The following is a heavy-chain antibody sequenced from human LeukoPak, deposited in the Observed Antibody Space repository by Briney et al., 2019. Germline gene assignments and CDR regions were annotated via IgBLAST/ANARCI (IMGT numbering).Heavy chain of an antibody. Sequence: GGSLRLSCEVSGFTFSNYWMHWIRQAPGKGLEWVSSISSSSYIYYADSVKGRFTISRDNAKNSLYLQMNSLRAEDTAVYYCARNSVGVSDYWGQGTLVTVSS. CDR1: GFTFSNYW. D-gene: IGHD1-26*01. V-gene: IGHV3-69-1*01. CDR3: ARNSVGVSDY. CDR2: ISSSSYI. J-gene: IGHJ4*02.